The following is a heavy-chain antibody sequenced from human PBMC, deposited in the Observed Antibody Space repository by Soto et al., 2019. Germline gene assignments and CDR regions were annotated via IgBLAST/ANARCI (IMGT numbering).Heavy chain of an antibody. D-gene: IGHD3-22*01. CDR2: INPDGGGT. Sequence: ASVKVSCKASGYTFTSYYMHWVRQAPGQGLEWMGIINPDGGGTTHAQRFQGRVTVARDTSTRTVYMELSSLRSEDAAVYYCARVGPYYESSGYYYLDYWGQGTLVTVSS. CDR1: GYTFTSYY. V-gene: IGHV1-46*01. J-gene: IGHJ4*02. CDR3: ARVGPYYESSGYYYLDY.